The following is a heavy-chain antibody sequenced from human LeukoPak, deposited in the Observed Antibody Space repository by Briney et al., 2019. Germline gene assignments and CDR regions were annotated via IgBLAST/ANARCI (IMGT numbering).Heavy chain of an antibody. CDR3: ARDPGRGYEDYYYGMDV. V-gene: IGHV1-46*01. CDR2: INPSGGST. Sequence: ASVKVSCKASGYTFTSYYMHWVRQAPGQGLEWMGIINPSGGSTSYAQKFQGRVTMTRDTSTSTVYMELSSLRSEDTAVYYCARDPGRGYEDYYYGMDVWGQGTTVTVSS. CDR1: GYTFTSYY. D-gene: IGHD5-18*01. J-gene: IGHJ6*02.